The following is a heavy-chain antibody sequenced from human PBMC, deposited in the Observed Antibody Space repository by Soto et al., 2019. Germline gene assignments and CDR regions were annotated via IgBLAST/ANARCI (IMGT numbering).Heavy chain of an antibody. D-gene: IGHD1-7*01. CDR3: VRVGPSGTLLSYFHY. V-gene: IGHV3-30-3*01. CDR1: GFTFSSYP. CDR2: ISYDGSNT. J-gene: IGHJ4*02. Sequence: GGSLRLSCAASGFTFSSYPMHWVRQAPGKGLEWVALISYDGSNTYYADSVKGRFTISRDNSKNTLYLQMNSLRVEDTAVHYCVRVGPSGTLLSYFHYWGQGTLVTVSS.